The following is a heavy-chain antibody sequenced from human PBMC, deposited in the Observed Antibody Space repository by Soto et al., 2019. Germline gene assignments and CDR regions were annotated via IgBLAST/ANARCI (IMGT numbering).Heavy chain of an antibody. Sequence: EVQLLESGGGLVQPGGSLRLSCAASGFTFSSYAMSWVRQAPGKGLEWVSAISGSGGSTYYADSVKGRFTISRDNSKNTLDLQMNSLRAEDTAVYYCAKDQEISSSWYYWGQGTLVTVSS. CDR1: GFTFSSYA. CDR3: AKDQEISSSWYY. CDR2: ISGSGGST. J-gene: IGHJ4*02. D-gene: IGHD6-13*01. V-gene: IGHV3-23*01.